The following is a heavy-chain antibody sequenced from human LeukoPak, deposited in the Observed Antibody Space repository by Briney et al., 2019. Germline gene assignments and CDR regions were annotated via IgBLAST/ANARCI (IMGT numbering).Heavy chain of an antibody. CDR3: ARETISYYGMDV. V-gene: IGHV3-48*02. Sequence: GGSLRLSCAASGFTFSSYALNWVRQAPGKGLEWISYISSSSSTIYYTDSVKGRFTISRDNAKNSLYLQMNSLRDEDTAVYYCARETISYYGMDVWGQGTTVTVSS. CDR2: ISSSSSTI. J-gene: IGHJ6*02. D-gene: IGHD3-9*01. CDR1: GFTFSSYA.